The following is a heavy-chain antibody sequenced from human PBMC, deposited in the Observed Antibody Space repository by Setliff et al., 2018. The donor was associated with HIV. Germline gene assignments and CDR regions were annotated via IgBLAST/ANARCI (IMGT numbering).Heavy chain of an antibody. Sequence: GGSLRLSCVASGFKFTDYWMTWVRQAPGKGLEWVSSISSSSSYKYYADSVKGRFTISRDNAKTSLFLQMNSLRTTDTAFYYCARELAFYDDSSGYFDYWGQGTLVTVSS. CDR1: GFKFTDYW. V-gene: IGHV3-21*04. CDR2: ISSSSSYK. D-gene: IGHD3-22*01. CDR3: ARELAFYDDSSGYFDY. J-gene: IGHJ4*02.